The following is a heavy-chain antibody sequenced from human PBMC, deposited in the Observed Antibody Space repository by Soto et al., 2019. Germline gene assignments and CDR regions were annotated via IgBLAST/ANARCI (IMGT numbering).Heavy chain of an antibody. CDR3: AKGRYSSSWSHLDY. CDR2: ISYDGSNK. D-gene: IGHD6-13*01. V-gene: IGHV3-30*18. Sequence: GGSLRLSCAASGFTFSSYGMHWVRQARGKGLEWVAVISYDGSNKYYADSVKGRFTISRDNSKNTLYLQMNSLRAEDTAVYYCAKGRYSSSWSHLDYWGQGTLVTVSS. J-gene: IGHJ4*02. CDR1: GFTFSSYG.